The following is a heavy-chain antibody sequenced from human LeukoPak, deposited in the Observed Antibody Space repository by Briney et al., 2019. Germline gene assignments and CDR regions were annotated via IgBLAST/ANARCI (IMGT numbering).Heavy chain of an antibody. J-gene: IGHJ4*02. Sequence: PGGSLRLSCAASGFTFSSYSMNLVRQAPGKGLEWVSYISSSSSTIYYADSVKGRFTISRDNAKNSLYLQMNSLRAEDTAVYYCAKDPYSGYDYVYYFDYWGQGTLVTVPS. CDR3: AKDPYSGYDYVYYFDY. CDR1: GFTFSSYS. CDR2: ISSSSSTI. D-gene: IGHD5-12*01. V-gene: IGHV3-48*01.